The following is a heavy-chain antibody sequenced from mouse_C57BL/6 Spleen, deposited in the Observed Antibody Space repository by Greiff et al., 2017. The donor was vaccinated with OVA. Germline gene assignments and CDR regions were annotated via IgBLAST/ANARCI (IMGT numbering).Heavy chain of an antibody. J-gene: IGHJ2*01. Sequence: QVQLQQPGAELVKPGASVKLSCKASGYTFTSYWMHWVKQRPGQGLEWIGMIHPNSGSTNYNEKFKSKATLTVDKSSSTAYMQLSSPTSEDSAVYYCAREEDRYEGFDYWGQGTTLTVSS. CDR3: AREEDRYEGFDY. CDR2: IHPNSGST. CDR1: GYTFTSYW. D-gene: IGHD2-12*01. V-gene: IGHV1-64*01.